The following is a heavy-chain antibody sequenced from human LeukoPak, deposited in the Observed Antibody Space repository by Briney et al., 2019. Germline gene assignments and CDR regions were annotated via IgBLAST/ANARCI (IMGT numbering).Heavy chain of an antibody. CDR3: AKEGITMVRGVAYYYYYGMDV. Sequence: TGGSLRLSCAASGFTFDDYAMHWVRHAPGKGLEWVSGISWNSGSIGYADSVKGRFTISRDNAKNSLYLQMNSLRAEDTALYYCAKEGITMVRGVAYYYYYGMDVWGQGTTVTVSS. J-gene: IGHJ6*02. D-gene: IGHD3-10*01. V-gene: IGHV3-9*01. CDR2: ISWNSGSI. CDR1: GFTFDDYA.